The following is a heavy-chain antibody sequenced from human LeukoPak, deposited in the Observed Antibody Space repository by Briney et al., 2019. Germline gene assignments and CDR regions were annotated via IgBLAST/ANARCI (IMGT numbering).Heavy chain of an antibody. V-gene: IGHV7-4-1*02. Sequence: GASVNVSCTASGYTFTSYAMNWVRQAPGQGLEWMGWINTNTGNPTYAQGFTGRIVFSLDTSVSTAYLQISSLKAEDTAVYYCARDTSGYYHGHFDYWGQGTLVTVSS. D-gene: IGHD3-22*01. CDR1: GYTFTSYA. CDR2: INTNTGNP. CDR3: ARDTSGYYHGHFDY. J-gene: IGHJ4*02.